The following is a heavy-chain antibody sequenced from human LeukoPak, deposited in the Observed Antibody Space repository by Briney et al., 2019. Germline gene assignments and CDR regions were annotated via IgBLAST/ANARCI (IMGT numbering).Heavy chain of an antibody. D-gene: IGHD4-11*01. CDR1: GFTFSNAW. Sequence: GGSLRLSCAASGFTFSNAWMSWVRQAPGKGLEWVGRIKSKTDGGTTDYAAPVKGRFTISRDDSKNTLYLQMNSLKTEDTAVHYCTTDVWTTVTFFDYWGQGTLVTVSS. CDR3: TTDVWTTVTFFDY. V-gene: IGHV3-15*01. J-gene: IGHJ4*02. CDR2: IKSKTDGGTT.